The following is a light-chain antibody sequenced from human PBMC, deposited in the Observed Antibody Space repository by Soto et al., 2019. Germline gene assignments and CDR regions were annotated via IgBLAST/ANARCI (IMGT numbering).Light chain of an antibody. Sequence: DIQMTQSPSSVSASVGDRVTITCRASQDVSFWLAWYQQKPGQAPKLLVYTATTLQTGVPSRFSGSGSGTHFTLTINGLQPEDFATYYWQQSNTFVTFGGGTRVEI. V-gene: IGKV1D-12*01. CDR2: TAT. J-gene: IGKJ4*01. CDR3: QQSNTFVT. CDR1: QDVSFW.